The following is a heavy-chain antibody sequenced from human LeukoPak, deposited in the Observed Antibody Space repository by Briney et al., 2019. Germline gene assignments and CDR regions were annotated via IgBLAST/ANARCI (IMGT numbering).Heavy chain of an antibody. CDR1: GFSLSTNGAG. D-gene: IGHD3-10*01. CDR3: AHRKDLLFDY. Sequence: ASGPTLVHPTQTLTLTCTFSGFSLSTNGAGVGWIRQPPGKALEWLAFIYWEDDRRYSPSLKSRLTITKDTSKNQVVLTMANMDPVDTATYYCAHRKDLLFDYWGQGTLVTVSS. J-gene: IGHJ4*02. V-gene: IGHV2-5*02. CDR2: IYWEDDR.